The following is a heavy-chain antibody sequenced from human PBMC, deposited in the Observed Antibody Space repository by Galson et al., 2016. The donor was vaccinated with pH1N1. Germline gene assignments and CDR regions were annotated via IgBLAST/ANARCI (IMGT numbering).Heavy chain of an antibody. CDR2: IWHSGNT. Sequence: ETLSLTCGVSGYSLSSHYYGAWIRQPPGKGLEWIGSIWHSGNTYYNPSLQSRVTISLDTSKNYFSLNLNSVTAADTAVYYCARLRWEFLRGPDIDIFYFDYWGQGTLVTVSS. V-gene: IGHV4-38-2*01. J-gene: IGHJ4*02. CDR3: ARLRWEFLRGPDIDIFYFDY. CDR1: GYSLSSHYY. D-gene: IGHD1-26*01.